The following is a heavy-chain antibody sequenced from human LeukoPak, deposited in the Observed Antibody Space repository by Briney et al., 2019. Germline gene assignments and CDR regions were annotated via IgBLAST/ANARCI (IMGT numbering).Heavy chain of an antibody. Sequence: GGSLRLSCAAYGFTFSSYSMSWVRQAPGKGLEWVSAISGSGGSTYYAGSVKRRFTISRANSKITLYLQMNSLRAEDTAVYYCAKDRSSSWRQHDAFDIWGQGTMVTVSS. CDR1: GFTFSSYS. CDR3: AKDRSSSWRQHDAFDI. J-gene: IGHJ3*02. D-gene: IGHD6-13*01. V-gene: IGHV3-23*01. CDR2: ISGSGGST.